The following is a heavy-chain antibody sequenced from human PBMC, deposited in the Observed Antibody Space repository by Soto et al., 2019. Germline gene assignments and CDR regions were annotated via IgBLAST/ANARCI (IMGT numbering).Heavy chain of an antibody. V-gene: IGHV3-23*01. J-gene: IGHJ4*02. Sequence: EVQLLESGGGLVPPGGSLRLSCAASGFTFRSTAMSWVRQPPGKGLEWVSAISGAGDSPFYADSVKGRFTISRDNSNNMLYLQINGLRAEDTAMYYCAKGGDYDLDFDSWGQGTPVTVSS. CDR2: ISGAGDSP. CDR1: GFTFRSTA. D-gene: IGHD4-17*01. CDR3: AKGGDYDLDFDS.